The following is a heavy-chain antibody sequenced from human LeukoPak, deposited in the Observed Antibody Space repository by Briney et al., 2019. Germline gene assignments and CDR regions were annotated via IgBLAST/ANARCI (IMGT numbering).Heavy chain of an antibody. CDR1: GGSISSYY. CDR3: ARGYSSSWYGGNIYYYYGMDV. D-gene: IGHD6-13*01. CDR2: IYHSGST. V-gene: IGHV4-59*01. J-gene: IGHJ6*02. Sequence: SETLSLTCTVSGGSISSYYWSWIRQPPGKGLEWIGYIYHSGSTTYNPSRKSRVTISVDTSKNQFSLKLSSVTAADTAVHYCARGYSSSWYGGNIYYYYGMDVWGQGTTVTVSS.